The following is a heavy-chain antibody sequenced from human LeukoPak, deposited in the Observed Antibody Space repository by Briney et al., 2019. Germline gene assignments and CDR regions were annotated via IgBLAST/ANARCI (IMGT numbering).Heavy chain of an antibody. CDR1: GFTFSSYA. CDR3: ARANRPFRSSGWYKDY. CDR2: ISYDGSNQ. Sequence: GRSLRLSCAASGFTFSSYAMHWVRQAPGKGLEWVALISYDGSNQNYADSVKGRFTISRDNPKNTLYLQMNSLRAEDTAVYYCARANRPFRSSGWYKDYWGQGTLVTVSS. V-gene: IGHV3-30-3*01. J-gene: IGHJ4*02. D-gene: IGHD6-19*01.